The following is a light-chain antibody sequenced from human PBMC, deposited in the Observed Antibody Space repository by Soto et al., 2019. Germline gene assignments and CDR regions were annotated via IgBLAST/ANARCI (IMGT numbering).Light chain of an antibody. Sequence: DIQLTQSPSSLSASVGDRVTITCQARQDISNHLNWYQQKPGKAPNLLIYDASDLETGLPSRFSGGRSGTFLSFTIHLLQPEDIATYYCQKHDAVPLFGPGPKVEIK. J-gene: IGKJ3*01. CDR2: DAS. V-gene: IGKV1-33*01. CDR3: QKHDAVPL. CDR1: QDISNH.